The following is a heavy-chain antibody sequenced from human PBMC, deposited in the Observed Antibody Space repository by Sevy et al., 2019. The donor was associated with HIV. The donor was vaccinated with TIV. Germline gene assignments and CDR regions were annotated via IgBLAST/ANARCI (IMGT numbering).Heavy chain of an antibody. V-gene: IGHV3-7*01. CDR2: IKNHGTEE. CDR1: GLTFSNSW. D-gene: IGHD1-26*01. Sequence: GGSLRLSCAASGLTFSNSWMSWVRQTPEKGLEWVANIKNHGTEEYYVDSVKGRFTISRVNAKNSLYLQMNGLGVEDTAVYYCGRDPYRGAIDYWGQGTLVTVSS. J-gene: IGHJ4*02. CDR3: GRDPYRGAIDY.